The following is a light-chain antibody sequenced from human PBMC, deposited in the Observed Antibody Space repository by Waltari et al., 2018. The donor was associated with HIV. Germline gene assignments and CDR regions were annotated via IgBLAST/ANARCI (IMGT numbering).Light chain of an antibody. CDR2: GNS. V-gene: IGLV1-40*01. J-gene: IGLJ2*01. CDR3: QSYDSRLSGSV. CDR1: GSNIGATYD. Sequence: SVLTPPPSVPGAPGQRVTISCSESGSNIGATYDVHWYQHLPGTAPKLLIYGNSNRPSGVPDRFSGSKSGTSASLAITGLQPEDEGDYYCQSYDSRLSGSVFGGGTKLTVL.